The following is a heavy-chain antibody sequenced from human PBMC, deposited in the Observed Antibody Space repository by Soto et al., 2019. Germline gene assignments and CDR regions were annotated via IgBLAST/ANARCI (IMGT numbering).Heavy chain of an antibody. CDR3: AKDYYGSGSLNYYYGMDV. CDR1: GYSFTSYW. Sequence: GESLKISCKGSGYSFTSYWISWVRQMPGKGLEWMGRIDPSDSYTNYSPSFQGHVTISADKSISTAYLQWSSLKASDTAMYYCAKDYYGSGSLNYYYGMDVWGQGTTVTVSS. V-gene: IGHV5-10-1*01. J-gene: IGHJ6*02. D-gene: IGHD3-10*01. CDR2: IDPSDSYT.